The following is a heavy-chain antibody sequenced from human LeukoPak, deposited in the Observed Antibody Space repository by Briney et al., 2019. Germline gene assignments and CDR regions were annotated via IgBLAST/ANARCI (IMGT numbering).Heavy chain of an antibody. CDR1: GGSISSYS. D-gene: IGHD4-11*01. V-gene: IGHV4-59*13. CDR3: ARDTGTYYYYYGMDV. CDR2: IYYSGST. Sequence: SETLSLTCTVSGGSISSYSWSWVRQPPGRGLEWIGYIYYSGSTNYNPSLKSRVTISVDTSRNQFSLKLSSVTTADTAVYYCARDTGTYYYYYGMDVWGQGTTVTVSS. J-gene: IGHJ6*02.